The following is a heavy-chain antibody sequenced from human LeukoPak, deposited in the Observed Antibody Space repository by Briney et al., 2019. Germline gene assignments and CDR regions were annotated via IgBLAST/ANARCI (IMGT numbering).Heavy chain of an antibody. J-gene: IGHJ6*03. V-gene: IGHV1-18*01. CDR3: ARGLYCSSTSCYPLRYYYYMDV. D-gene: IGHD2-2*01. Sequence: ASVKVSCKASGYTFTSYGISWVRQAPGQGLEWMGWISAYNGNTNYAQKLQGRVTMTTDTSTSTAYMELRSLRSDDTAVYYCARGLYCSSTSCYPLRYYYYMDVWGKGTTVTVSS. CDR2: ISAYNGNT. CDR1: GYTFTSYG.